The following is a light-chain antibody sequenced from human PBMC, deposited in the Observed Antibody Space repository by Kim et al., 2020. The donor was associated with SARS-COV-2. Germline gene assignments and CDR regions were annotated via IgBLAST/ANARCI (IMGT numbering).Light chain of an antibody. Sequence: VCPGERATLSSRASQSVSSDLAWYQQKRGQAPRLLIYGAYTRATGIPARFSGSGSGTEFSLTINSLQSEDSAVYYCQQYNNWPRLTFGGGTKLEI. CDR2: GAY. CDR1: QSVSSD. CDR3: QQYNNWPRLT. J-gene: IGKJ4*01. V-gene: IGKV3-15*01.